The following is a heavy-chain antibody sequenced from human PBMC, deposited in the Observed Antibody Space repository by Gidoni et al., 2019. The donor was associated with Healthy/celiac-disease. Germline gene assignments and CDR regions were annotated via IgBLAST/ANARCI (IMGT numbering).Heavy chain of an antibody. V-gene: IGHV4-39*01. J-gene: IGHJ2*01. CDR2: IYYSGST. Sequence: QLQLQESRPRLVKPSETLSLTCTVSGGSISSSSYSWGWIRQPPGKGLEWIGSIYYSGSTYYNPSLKSRVTISVDTSKNQFSLKLSSVTAADTAVYYCARAVAGSGYWYFDLWGRGTLVTVSS. CDR3: ARAVAGSGYWYFDL. CDR1: GGSISSSSYS. D-gene: IGHD6-19*01.